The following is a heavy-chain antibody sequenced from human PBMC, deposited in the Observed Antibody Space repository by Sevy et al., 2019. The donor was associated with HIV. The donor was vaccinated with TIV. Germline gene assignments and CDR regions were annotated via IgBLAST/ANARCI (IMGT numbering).Heavy chain of an antibody. D-gene: IGHD4-17*01. V-gene: IGHV3-23*01. CDR3: AKDYGDYEDAAFDI. Sequence: GGSLRLSCAASGVTFSSYAMSWVRQAPGKGLEWVSGISGSGDSTYYAYSVKGRFTISRDNSKNTLYLQMNSLRADDTAVYYCAKDYGDYEDAAFDIWGQGTMVTVSS. CDR2: ISGSGDST. J-gene: IGHJ3*02. CDR1: GVTFSSYA.